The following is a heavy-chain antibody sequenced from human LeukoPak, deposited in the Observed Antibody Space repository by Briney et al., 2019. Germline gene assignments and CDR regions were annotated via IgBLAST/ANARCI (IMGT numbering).Heavy chain of an antibody. D-gene: IGHD6-6*01. V-gene: IGHV4-59*01. CDR3: ASVPPMGYGMDV. J-gene: IGHJ6*02. CDR2: FYYSGST. CDR1: GDSINSYH. Sequence: SETLSLTCTISGDSINSYHWSRLRQPPGSKLEWIGYFYYSGSTNYNPSLKSRVTISVDTSKNQFSLKLSSVTAADTAVYYCASVPPMGYGMDVWGQGTTVTVSS.